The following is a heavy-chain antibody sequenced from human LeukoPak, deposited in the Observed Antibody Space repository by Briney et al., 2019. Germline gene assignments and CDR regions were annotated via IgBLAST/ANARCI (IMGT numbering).Heavy chain of an antibody. D-gene: IGHD4-17*01. CDR1: GYTFTSYG. V-gene: IGHV1-18*01. J-gene: IGHJ4*02. Sequence: ASVKVSCKASGYTFTSYGISWVRQAPGQGLEWVGWISAFNGNTDYAQKLQGRVTLTTETSTSKAYMEVRSLRSDDTAVYYCARAGSTVTANIDYWGQGTLVTVSS. CDR2: ISAFNGNT. CDR3: ARAGSTVTANIDY.